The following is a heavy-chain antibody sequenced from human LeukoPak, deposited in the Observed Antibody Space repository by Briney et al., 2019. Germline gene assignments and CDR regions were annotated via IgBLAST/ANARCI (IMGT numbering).Heavy chain of an antibody. D-gene: IGHD3-10*01. Sequence: SETLSLTCTVSGYSITSGYYWGWIRQPPGKGLEWIGSIYHSGNTYYNPSLKSRVTISVDTSKNQFSLKLTSVTAADTAVYYCARDGGSGIFTSGSFDCWGQGTLVTVSS. CDR2: IYHSGNT. V-gene: IGHV4-38-2*02. J-gene: IGHJ4*02. CDR3: ARDGGSGIFTSGSFDC. CDR1: GYSITSGYY.